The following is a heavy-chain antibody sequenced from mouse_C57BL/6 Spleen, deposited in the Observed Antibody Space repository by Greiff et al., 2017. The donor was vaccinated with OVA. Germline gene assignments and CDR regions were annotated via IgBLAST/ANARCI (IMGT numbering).Heavy chain of an antibody. Sequence: EVKVEESGPGLVNPSQSLSLTCSVTGYSITSGYYWNWIRQFPGNKLEWMGYISYDGSNNYNPSLKNRISITRDTSKNQFFLKLNSVTTEDTATYYCARNYGSLYAIDYWGQGTSVTVSS. CDR1: GYSITSGYY. J-gene: IGHJ4*01. D-gene: IGHD1-1*01. V-gene: IGHV3-6*01. CDR3: ARNYGSLYAIDY. CDR2: ISYDGSN.